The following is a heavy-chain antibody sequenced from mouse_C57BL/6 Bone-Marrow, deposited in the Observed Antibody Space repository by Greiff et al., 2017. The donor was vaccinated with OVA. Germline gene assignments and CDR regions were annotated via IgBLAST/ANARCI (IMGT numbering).Heavy chain of an antibody. D-gene: IGHD1-1*01. CDR1: GYTFTNYW. J-gene: IGHJ1*03. CDR2: IYPGGGYT. V-gene: IGHV1-63*01. Sequence: VQLQQSGAELVRPGTSVKMSCKASGYTFTNYWIGWAKQRPGHGLEWIGDIYPGGGYTNYNEKFKGKATLTADTSSSTAYMQFSSLTSEDSAIYYSAREGLLGYFDVWGTGTTVTVSS. CDR3: AREGLLGYFDV.